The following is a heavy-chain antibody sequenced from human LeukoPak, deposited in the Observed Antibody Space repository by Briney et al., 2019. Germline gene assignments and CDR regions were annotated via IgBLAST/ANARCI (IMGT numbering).Heavy chain of an antibody. J-gene: IGHJ3*02. D-gene: IGHD1-1*01. Sequence: SETLSLTGTGYGGNVTSSSYYWGWIRQPPGKGLEWIGSIYYSGSTNYNPSLKSRVTISVDTSKNQLSLKLSSVTAADTAVYQCVRLQPNTGEWAFDIWGQGTMVSVSS. CDR1: GGNVTSSSYY. CDR3: VRLQPNTGEWAFDI. CDR2: IYYSGST. V-gene: IGHV4-39*07.